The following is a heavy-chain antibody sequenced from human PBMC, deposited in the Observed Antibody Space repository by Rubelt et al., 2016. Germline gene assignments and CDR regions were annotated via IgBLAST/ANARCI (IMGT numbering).Heavy chain of an antibody. J-gene: IGHJ5*02. Sequence: QVQLQESGPGLVKPSETLSLTCTVSGGSISSYYWSWIRQPPGKGLEWIGYIYYSGSTNYNPSLKSVVTISVDTSKNQFSRKLSSVTAADTAVYYCARHLHYGDYRWFDPWGQGTLVTVSS. CDR2: IYYSGST. CDR3: ARHLHYGDYRWFDP. V-gene: IGHV4-59*08. D-gene: IGHD4-17*01. CDR1: GGSISSYY.